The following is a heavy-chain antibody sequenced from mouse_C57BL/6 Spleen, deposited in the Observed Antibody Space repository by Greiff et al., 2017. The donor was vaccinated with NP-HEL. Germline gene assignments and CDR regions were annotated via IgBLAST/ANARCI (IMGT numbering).Heavy chain of an antibody. Sequence: QVQLQQSGAELVMPGASVKLSCKASGYTFTSYWMHWVKQRPGQGLEWIGEIDPSDSYTNYNQKFKGKSTLTVDKSSSTAYMQLSSLTTEDSAVYYCAKSGSSGYGYWGKGTTLTVSS. J-gene: IGHJ2*01. V-gene: IGHV1-69*01. CDR2: IDPSDSYT. CDR1: GYTFTSYW. D-gene: IGHD3-2*02. CDR3: AKSGSSGYGY.